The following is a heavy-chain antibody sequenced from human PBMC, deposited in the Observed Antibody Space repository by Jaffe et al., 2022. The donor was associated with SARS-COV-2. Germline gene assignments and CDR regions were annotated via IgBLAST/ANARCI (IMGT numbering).Heavy chain of an antibody. D-gene: IGHD3-22*01. V-gene: IGHV3-21*01. CDR3: ARDTPIHDSSGYYLASYPDY. Sequence: EVQLVESGGGLVKPGGSLRLSCAASGFTFSSYSMNWVRQAPGKGLEWVSSISSSSSYIYYADSVKGRFTISRDNAKNSLYLQMNSLRAEDTAVYYCARDTPIHDSSGYYLASYPDYWGQGTLVTVSS. J-gene: IGHJ4*02. CDR2: ISSSSSYI. CDR1: GFTFSSYS.